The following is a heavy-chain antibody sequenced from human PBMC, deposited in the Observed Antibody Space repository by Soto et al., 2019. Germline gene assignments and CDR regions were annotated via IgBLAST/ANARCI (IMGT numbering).Heavy chain of an antibody. CDR2: INTDGSTT. CDR3: AKGRYDFWSPYYFDS. D-gene: IGHD3-3*01. V-gene: IGHV3-74*01. Sequence: GGSLRLSCAASGFTFSDHWMHWVRQAPGEGLVWVSRINTDGSTTSYADSVKGRFTISRDNVKNTLFLQMNSLRDEDTALYYCAKGRYDFWSPYYFDSWGQGTLVTVSS. J-gene: IGHJ4*02. CDR1: GFTFSDHW.